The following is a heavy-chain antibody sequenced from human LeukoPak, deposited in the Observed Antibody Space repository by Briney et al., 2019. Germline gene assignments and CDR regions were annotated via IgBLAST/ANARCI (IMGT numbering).Heavy chain of an antibody. D-gene: IGHD5-24*01. CDR1: GFTFSGYW. CDR2: INSDGSST. V-gene: IGHV3-74*01. Sequence: PGGSLRLSCAASGFTFSGYWMHWVRQAPGKGLVWVSRINSDGSSTSYADSVKGRFTISRDNAKNTLYLQMNSLRAEDTAVYYCARGFKLESRRYSRDGYNSWGQGTLVTVPS. CDR3: ARGFKLESRRYSRDGYNS. J-gene: IGHJ4*02.